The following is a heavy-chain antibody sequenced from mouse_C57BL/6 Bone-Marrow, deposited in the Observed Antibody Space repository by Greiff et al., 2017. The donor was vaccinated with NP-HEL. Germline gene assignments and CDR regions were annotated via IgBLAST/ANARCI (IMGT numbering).Heavy chain of an antibody. CDR2: ISSGGSYT. CDR3: ARQVHYYGSSYYFDY. J-gene: IGHJ2*01. Sequence: EVKLVESGGDLVKPGGSLKLSCAASGFTFSSYGMSWVRQTPDKRLEWVATISSGGSYTYYPDSVKGRFTISRDNAKNTLYLQMSSLKSEDTAMYYCARQVHYYGSSYYFDYWGQGTTLTVSS. D-gene: IGHD1-1*01. CDR1: GFTFSSYG. V-gene: IGHV5-6*01.